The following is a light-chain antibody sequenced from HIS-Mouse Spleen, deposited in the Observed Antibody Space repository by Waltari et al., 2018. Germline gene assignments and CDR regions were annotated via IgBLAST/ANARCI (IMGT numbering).Light chain of an antibody. J-gene: IGLJ2*01. CDR3: QSADSSGTHVV. CDR1: ALPKQY. Sequence: SYELTQPPSVSVSPGQTARITCSGDALPKQYAYRYQQKPGQAPVLGIYKDSERPSGIPGRFSGSSSGTTVTLTISGVQAEDEADYYCQSADSSGTHVVFGGGTKLTVL. V-gene: IGLV3-25*03. CDR2: KDS.